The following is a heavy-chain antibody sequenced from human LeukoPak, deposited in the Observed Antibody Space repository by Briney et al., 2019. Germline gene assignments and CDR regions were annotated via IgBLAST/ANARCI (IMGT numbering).Heavy chain of an antibody. CDR3: ARRGVEMAPVRPDDWFDP. CDR1: GGSISSSY. J-gene: IGHJ5*02. Sequence: SETLSLTCTVSGGSISSSYWGWIRQPPGKGLEWIGYISYCGSTKYNPSLKSRVTLSVDTSKNQFSLKVNSVTAADTAVYYCARRGVEMAPVRPDDWFDPWGQGTLVTVSS. CDR2: ISYCGST. V-gene: IGHV4-59*08. D-gene: IGHD5-24*01.